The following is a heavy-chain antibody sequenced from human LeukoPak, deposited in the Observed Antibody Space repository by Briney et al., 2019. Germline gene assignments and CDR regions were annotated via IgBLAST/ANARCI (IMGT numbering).Heavy chain of an antibody. CDR1: GFTFSSYW. CDR3: AALKVPAPMGV. Sequence: QSGGSLRLSCAASGFTFSSYWMSWVRQAPGKGLEWVANIKQDGSEKYYVDSVKGRFTISRDNAKNSLYLQMNSLRAEDTAVYYCAALKVPAPMGVWGKGTTVTVSS. D-gene: IGHD2-2*01. V-gene: IGHV3-7*01. CDR2: IKQDGSEK. J-gene: IGHJ6*03.